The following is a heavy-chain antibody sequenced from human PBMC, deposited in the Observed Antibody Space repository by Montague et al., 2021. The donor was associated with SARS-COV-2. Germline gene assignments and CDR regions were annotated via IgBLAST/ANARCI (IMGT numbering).Heavy chain of an antibody. Sequence: SETLSLTCSVSGGSIRNYFWSWIRQPPGKGLEWIGYVHTSGSTNYNPSLKSRVTMSVDTSKNQFSLKLSSVTAADTAVYYCARESDAVDYWGQGTLVTVSS. J-gene: IGHJ4*02. CDR1: GGSIRNYF. CDR3: ARESDAVDY. CDR2: VHTSGST. D-gene: IGHD2-21*02. V-gene: IGHV4-4*07.